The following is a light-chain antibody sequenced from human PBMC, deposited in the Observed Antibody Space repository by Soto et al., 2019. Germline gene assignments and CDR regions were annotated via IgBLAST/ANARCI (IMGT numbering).Light chain of an antibody. CDR1: QSVRSTY. J-gene: IGKJ4*01. Sequence: EIVLTQSPGTLSLSPGERATRACRASQSVRSTYLAWYQQKPGLAPRLLIFGVSNRATGIPDRFSGSGSGTDFTLTISRPEPEDFAVYYSQQYGAYPLTFGGGTRVEIK. V-gene: IGKV3-20*01. CDR2: GVS. CDR3: QQYGAYPLT.